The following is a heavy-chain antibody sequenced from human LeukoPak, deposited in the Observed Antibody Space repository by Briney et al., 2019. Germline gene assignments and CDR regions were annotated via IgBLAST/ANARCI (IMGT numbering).Heavy chain of an antibody. CDR2: ISGSGGST. D-gene: IGHD1-1*01. CDR3: AKDGAQLGTGTYYFDY. CDR1: GFTFSSYA. V-gene: IGHV3-23*01. J-gene: IGHJ4*02. Sequence: GGSLRLSCAASGFTFSSYAMSWVRQAPGKGLEWVSAISGSGGSTYYADSVKGRFTISRDNSKNTLYLQMNSLRAEDTAVYYCAKDGAQLGTGTYYFDYWGQGTLVTVSS.